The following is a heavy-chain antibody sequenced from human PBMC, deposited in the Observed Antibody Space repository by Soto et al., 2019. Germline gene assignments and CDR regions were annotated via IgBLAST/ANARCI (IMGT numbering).Heavy chain of an antibody. Sequence: GESLKISCKGSGYSFTSYWISWVRQMPGKGLEWMGRIDPSDSYTNYSPSFQGHVTISADKSISTAYLQWSSLKASDTAMYYCASHHCTNGVCYPYDYYGMDVWGQRNTVTVSS. D-gene: IGHD2-8*01. CDR2: IDPSDSYT. CDR1: GYSFTSYW. CDR3: ASHHCTNGVCYPYDYYGMDV. V-gene: IGHV5-10-1*01. J-gene: IGHJ6*02.